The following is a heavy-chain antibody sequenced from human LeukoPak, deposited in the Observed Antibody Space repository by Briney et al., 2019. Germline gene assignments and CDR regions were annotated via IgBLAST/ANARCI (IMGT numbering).Heavy chain of an antibody. CDR1: GGTFSSYA. Sequence: ASVKVSCKASGGTFSSYAISWVRQAPGQGLEWMGIINPSGGSTSYAQKFQGRVTMTRDTSTSTVYMELSSLRSEDTAVYYCARDPPYYGSGSYSPLYYFDYWGQGTLVTVSS. V-gene: IGHV1-46*01. J-gene: IGHJ4*02. CDR3: ARDPPYYGSGSYSPLYYFDY. CDR2: INPSGGST. D-gene: IGHD3-10*01.